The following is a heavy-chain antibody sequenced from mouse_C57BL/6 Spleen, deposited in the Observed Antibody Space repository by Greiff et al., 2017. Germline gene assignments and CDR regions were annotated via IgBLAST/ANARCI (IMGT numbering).Heavy chain of an antibody. CDR2: IYPSDSYT. V-gene: IGHV1-69*01. Sequence: QVQLQQPGAELVMPGASVKLSCKASGYTFTSYWMHWVKQRPGQGLEWIGEIYPSDSYTNYNQKFKGKSTLTVDKSSSTAYMQLSSLTSEDSAVYYCARSEHGRYFDVWGTGTTVTVSS. CDR3: ARSEHGRYFDV. J-gene: IGHJ1*03. CDR1: GYTFTSYW.